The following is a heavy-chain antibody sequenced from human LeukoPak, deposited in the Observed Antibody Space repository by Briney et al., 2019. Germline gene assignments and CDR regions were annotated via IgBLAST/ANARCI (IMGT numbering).Heavy chain of an antibody. Sequence: GGSLRLSCEASGFTFSSMSMNWVRQAPGKGLEWVSSISPDGETTYHADSVKGRFTTSRDNAKSSLYLQMNSLRAEDTALYYCTRDLPVPSLVRGIIIYGLIDYWGQGTLVTVSS. D-gene: IGHD3-10*01. CDR1: GFTFSSMS. CDR2: ISPDGETT. CDR3: TRDLPVPSLVRGIIIYGLIDY. J-gene: IGHJ4*02. V-gene: IGHV3-21*06.